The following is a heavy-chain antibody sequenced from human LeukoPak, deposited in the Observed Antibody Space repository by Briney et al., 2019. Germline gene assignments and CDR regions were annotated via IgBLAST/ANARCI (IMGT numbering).Heavy chain of an antibody. CDR2: ISSSSSYI. CDR3: ARRGYSGYDSWFDP. V-gene: IGHV3-21*01. Sequence: GGSLRLSCAASGFTFSSYSMNWVRQAPGKGLEWVSSISSSSSYIYYADSVKGRFTISRDNAKNSLYLQMNSLGAEDTAVYYCARRGYSGYDSWFDPWGQGTLVTVSS. CDR1: GFTFSSYS. J-gene: IGHJ5*02. D-gene: IGHD5-12*01.